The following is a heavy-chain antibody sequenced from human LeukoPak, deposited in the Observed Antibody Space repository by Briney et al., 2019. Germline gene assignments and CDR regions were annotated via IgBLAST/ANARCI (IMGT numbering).Heavy chain of an antibody. CDR2: INPSDGNT. J-gene: IGHJ4*02. CDR1: GYTFTSYY. V-gene: IGHV1-46*01. CDR3: ARSYFHESSDYYFPTDY. D-gene: IGHD3-22*01. Sequence: ASVKVSCKASGYTFTSYYMHWVRQAPGQGLEWMGIINPSDGNTTYAQKFQGRVTMTRDTSTSTVYMEMSSLRSEDTAVYYCARSYFHESSDYYFPTDYWGQGTLVTVSS.